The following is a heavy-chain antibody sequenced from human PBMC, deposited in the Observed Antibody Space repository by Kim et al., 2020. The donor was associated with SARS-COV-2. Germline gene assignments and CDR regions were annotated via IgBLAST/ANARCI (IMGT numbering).Heavy chain of an antibody. CDR3: AKGGRGYSYGYALDY. J-gene: IGHJ4*02. CDR1: GFTFSSYA. V-gene: IGHV3-23*01. Sequence: GGSLRLSCAASGFTFSSYAMSWVRQAPGKGLEWVSAISGSGGSTYYADSVKGRFTISRDNSKNTLYLQMNSLRAEDTAVYYCAKGGRGYSYGYALDYWGQGTLVTVSS. D-gene: IGHD5-18*01. CDR2: ISGSGGST.